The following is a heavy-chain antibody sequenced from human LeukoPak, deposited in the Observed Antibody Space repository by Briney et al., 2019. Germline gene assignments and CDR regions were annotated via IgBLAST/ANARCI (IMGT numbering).Heavy chain of an antibody. CDR1: GGSFSGYY. CDR2: INHSGST. Sequence: SETLSLTYAVYGGSFSGYYWSWIRQPPGKGLEWIGEINHSGSTNYNPSLKSRVTISVDTSKNQFSLKLSSVTAADTAVYYCARMTGGLIPYWGQGTLVTVSS. V-gene: IGHV4-34*01. J-gene: IGHJ4*02. CDR3: ARMTGGLIPY.